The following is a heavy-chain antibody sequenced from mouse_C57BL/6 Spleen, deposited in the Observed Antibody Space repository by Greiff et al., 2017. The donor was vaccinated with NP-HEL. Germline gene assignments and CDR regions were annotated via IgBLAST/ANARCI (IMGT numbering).Heavy chain of an antibody. CDR1: GFTFSDYG. V-gene: IGHV5-17*01. D-gene: IGHD3-3*01. J-gene: IGHJ4*01. CDR3: ARGTRNYAMDY. CDR2: ISSGSSTI. Sequence: EVKLVESGGGLVKPGGSLKLSCAASGFTFSDYGMHWVRQAPEKGLEWVAYISSGSSTIYYADTVKGRFTISRDNAKNTLFLQMTSLRSEDTAMYYCARGTRNYAMDYWGQGTSVTVSS.